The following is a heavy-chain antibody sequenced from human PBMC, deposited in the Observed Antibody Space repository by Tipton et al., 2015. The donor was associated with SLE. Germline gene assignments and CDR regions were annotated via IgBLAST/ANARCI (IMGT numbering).Heavy chain of an antibody. Sequence: TLSLTCAVYGGSFSGYYWSWIRQPPRKGLVWIGEINHSGSTNYNPSLKSRVTISVDTSKNQFSLKLSSVTAADTAVYYCARHSRGRGGATPFDYWGQGTLVTVSS. CDR3: ARHSRGRGGATPFDY. CDR2: INHSGST. D-gene: IGHD1-26*01. CDR1: GGSFSGYY. J-gene: IGHJ4*02. V-gene: IGHV4-34*01.